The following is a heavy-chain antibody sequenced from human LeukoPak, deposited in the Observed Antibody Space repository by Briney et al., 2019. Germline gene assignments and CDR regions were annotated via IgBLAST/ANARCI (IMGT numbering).Heavy chain of an antibody. V-gene: IGHV3-23*01. J-gene: IGHJ4*02. D-gene: IGHD3-10*01. Sequence: GGSLRLSCAASGFTFSNYAMSRVRQAPGKGVQWVAGITGSSENTYYADSVTGRFTISRDNSKNMLYLQMNSLRAEDTAVYFCAKDGLGRTSIREFDHWGQGTLATVSS. CDR1: GFTFSNYA. CDR2: ITGSSENT. CDR3: AKDGLGRTSIREFDH.